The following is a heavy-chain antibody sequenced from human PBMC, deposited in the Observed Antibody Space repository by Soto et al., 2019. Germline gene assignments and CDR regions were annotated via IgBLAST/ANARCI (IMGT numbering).Heavy chain of an antibody. CDR3: ARGYRQSGYSSTWVFDY. V-gene: IGHV4-31*03. CDR1: GGSIKSGGYY. CDR2: MYYSGST. J-gene: IGHJ4*01. D-gene: IGHD6-13*01. Sequence: QVQLRESGPGLVKPSQTLSLTCTVSGGSIKSGGYYWNWIRQHPGKGLEWIGYMYYSGSTYYNPFLRSRVIISADTSENQSSLKLGSVTAADTAVYFCARGYRQSGYSSTWVFDYWCHGNLFNCSS.